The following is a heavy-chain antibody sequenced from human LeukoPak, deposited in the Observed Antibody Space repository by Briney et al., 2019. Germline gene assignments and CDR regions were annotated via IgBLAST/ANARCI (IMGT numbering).Heavy chain of an antibody. J-gene: IGHJ4*02. Sequence: WASVKVSCKASGGTFSSYAISWVRQAPGQGLEWMGRIIPILGIANYAQKFQGRVMITADKSTSTAYMELSSLRSEDTAVYYCATLGYCSGGSCYSKLKRSDYWGQGTLVTVSS. CDR3: ATLGYCSGGSCYSKLKRSDY. CDR1: GGTFSSYA. D-gene: IGHD2-15*01. CDR2: IIPILGIA. V-gene: IGHV1-69*04.